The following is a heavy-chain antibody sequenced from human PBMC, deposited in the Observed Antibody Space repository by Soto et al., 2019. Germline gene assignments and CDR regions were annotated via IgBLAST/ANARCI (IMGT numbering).Heavy chain of an antibody. D-gene: IGHD2-21*02. J-gene: IGHJ4*02. CDR3: ARLLAPYCGGDCFSGFDY. V-gene: IGHV1-46*02. CDR1: GYTFNNYY. Sequence: QVQLVQSGAEVREPGASVKVSCKASGYTFNNYYIHWVRQAPGQGLEWMGILNPSSGSTKYAQRLQGRVTLTRDTSTTTVYMELSSLRSEDTAVYYCARLLAPYCGGDCFSGFDYWGQGTQVTVSP. CDR2: LNPSSGST.